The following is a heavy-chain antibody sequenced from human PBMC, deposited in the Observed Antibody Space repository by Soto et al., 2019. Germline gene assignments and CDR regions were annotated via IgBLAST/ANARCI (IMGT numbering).Heavy chain of an antibody. CDR1: GYAFSNND. V-gene: IGHV1-8*01. J-gene: IGHJ5*02. CDR3: ARMATSGTLNWFDP. CDR2: MNPNSGNG. Sequence: QVQLVQSGAEVKEPGASVKVSCQASGYAFSNNDISWVRHVSGQGLGWMGWMNPNSGNGGYAQKFQGRVTMTRDTSTSTAYLELSSLASADTAIYYCARMATSGTLNWFDPWGQGTLVTVSS.